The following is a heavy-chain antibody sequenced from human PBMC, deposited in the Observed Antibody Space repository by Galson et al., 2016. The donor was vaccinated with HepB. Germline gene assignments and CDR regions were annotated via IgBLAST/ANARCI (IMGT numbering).Heavy chain of an antibody. CDR1: GFAFSRYA. CDR2: ISYDGNNK. D-gene: IGHD4-23*01. V-gene: IGHV3-30-3*01. CDR3: ARADYGGNYGLDAFHI. Sequence: SLRLSCAASGFAFSRYALHWVRQAPGKGLEWVAVISYDGNNKYYADSVKGRFTISRDNSKNTLYLQMNSLRAEDTAVYYCARADYGGNYGLDAFHIWGQGTMVTVSS. J-gene: IGHJ3*02.